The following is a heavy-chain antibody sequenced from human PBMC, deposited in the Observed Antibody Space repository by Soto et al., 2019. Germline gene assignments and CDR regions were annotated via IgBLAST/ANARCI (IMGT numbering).Heavy chain of an antibody. D-gene: IGHD3-3*01. CDR2: TYYRSKWYN. CDR1: GASFPSNRGA. CDR3: AREEVWSGYYNYYYYGMDV. V-gene: IGHV6-1*01. Sequence: PSQPLSSTGAISGASFPSNRGACNCIRQSPSRGLEWLGRTYYRSKWYNDYAVSVKSRITINPDTSKNQFSLQLNSVTPEDTAVYYCAREEVWSGYYNYYYYGMDVWGQGTTVTVSS. J-gene: IGHJ6*02.